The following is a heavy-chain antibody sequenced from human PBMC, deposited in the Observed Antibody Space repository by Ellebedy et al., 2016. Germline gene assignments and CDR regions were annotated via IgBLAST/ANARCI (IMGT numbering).Heavy chain of an antibody. Sequence: GESLKISCAASGFTFSNYAMSWVRQAPGKGLEWVSSITGSGGSPNYADSVRGRFTISRDNSNNTLSLQMDNLRAEDTAIYYCAKDLRAIPGTGSDYWGQGTLVSVSS. J-gene: IGHJ4*02. D-gene: IGHD5/OR15-5a*01. CDR1: GFTFSNYA. CDR3: AKDLRAIPGTGSDY. CDR2: ITGSGGSP. V-gene: IGHV3-23*01.